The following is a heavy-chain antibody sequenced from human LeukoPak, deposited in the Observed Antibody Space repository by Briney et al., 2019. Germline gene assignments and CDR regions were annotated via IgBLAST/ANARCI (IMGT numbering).Heavy chain of an antibody. Sequence: ASVKVSCKASGYTFTSYDINWVRQATGQGLEWMGWMNPNSGNTGYAQKFQGRVTMTRNTSISTAHMELSSLRSEDTAVYYCARDTPPIAAAGTLNWFDPWGQGTLVTVSS. CDR3: ARDTPPIAAAGTLNWFDP. CDR1: GYTFTSYD. CDR2: MNPNSGNT. D-gene: IGHD6-13*01. V-gene: IGHV1-8*01. J-gene: IGHJ5*02.